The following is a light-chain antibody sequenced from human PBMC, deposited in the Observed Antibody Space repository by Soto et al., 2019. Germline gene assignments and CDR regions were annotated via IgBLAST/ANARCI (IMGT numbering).Light chain of an antibody. V-gene: IGLV2-14*01. Sequence: QSALTQPASVSGSPGQSITISCTGTSSDVGGYNYVPWYQQHPGNAPKLMIYDVSNRPSGVSNRFSGSKSGNTASLTISGLQAEDEADYYCGSYTSSSTVVFGGGTKVTVL. CDR1: SSDVGGYNY. CDR2: DVS. J-gene: IGLJ2*01. CDR3: GSYTSSSTVV.